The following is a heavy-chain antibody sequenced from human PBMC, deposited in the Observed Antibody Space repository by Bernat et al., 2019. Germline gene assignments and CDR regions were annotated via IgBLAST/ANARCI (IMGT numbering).Heavy chain of an antibody. CDR1: GGSISSSRYY. CDR2: IYYSGST. J-gene: IGHJ4*02. Sequence: QLQLQESGPGLVKPSETLSLTCTVPGGSISSSRYYWGWIRQPPGKGLEWIGSIYYSGSTNYNPSLKSQVTISVDTSKNQFSLNLSSVTAADTAVYYCARRLRSLYYFVYWGQGTLVTVSS. V-gene: IGHV4-39*01. CDR3: ARRLRSLYYFVY. D-gene: IGHD3-3*01.